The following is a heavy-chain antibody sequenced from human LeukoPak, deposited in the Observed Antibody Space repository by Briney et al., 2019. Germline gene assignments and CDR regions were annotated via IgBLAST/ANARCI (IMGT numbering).Heavy chain of an antibody. Sequence: ASVKVSCKASGYTFTTYDINWVRQANGQGLEWMGWMNPNSGNTGYAQKFQGRVTITRNTSISTAYLELSSLRSEDTAVYYCARYCSRTSCRGFDYWGQGTLVTVSS. CDR2: MNPNSGNT. V-gene: IGHV1-8*03. CDR1: GYTFTTYD. D-gene: IGHD2-2*01. CDR3: ARYCSRTSCRGFDY. J-gene: IGHJ4*02.